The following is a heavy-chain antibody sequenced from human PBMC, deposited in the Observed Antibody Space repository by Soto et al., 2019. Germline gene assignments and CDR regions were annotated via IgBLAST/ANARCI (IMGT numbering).Heavy chain of an antibody. CDR2: IYYSGST. J-gene: IGHJ4*02. Sequence: ASETLSLTCTVSGGSIISYYWIFIRQPPGKGLEWIVYIYYSGSTNYNPSLKSRVTISVDTSKNQFSLKLSSVTAADTAVYYCARGRYFDWLYDYWGQGTLVTVSS. CDR3: ARGRYFDWLYDY. CDR1: GGSIISYY. D-gene: IGHD3-9*01. V-gene: IGHV4-59*01.